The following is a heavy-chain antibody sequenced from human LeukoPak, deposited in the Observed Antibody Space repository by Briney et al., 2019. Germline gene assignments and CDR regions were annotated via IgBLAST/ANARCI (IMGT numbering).Heavy chain of an antibody. CDR1: GGSISSGSYY. J-gene: IGHJ4*02. V-gene: IGHV4-61*02. CDR2: IYTSGST. D-gene: IGHD5-18*01. CDR3: ARLGYSYGYRLLDY. Sequence: SQTLSLTCTVSGGSISSGSYYWSWIRQPAGKGLEWIGRIYTSGSTNYNPSLKSRVTISVDTSKNQFSLKLSSVTAADTAVYYCARLGYSYGYRLLDYWGQGTLVTVSS.